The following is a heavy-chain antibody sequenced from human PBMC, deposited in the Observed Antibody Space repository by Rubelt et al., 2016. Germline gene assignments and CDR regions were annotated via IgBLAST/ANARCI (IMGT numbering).Heavy chain of an antibody. CDR2: IYWNDDK. Sequence: QITLKESGPTLVKPTQTLTLTCTFSGFSLSTSGVGVGWIRQPPGKALEWLALIYWNDDKRYSPSLKSRPTITKDTSKNQVVLTMTNMDPVDTATYYCAHSSGTQLSEDFDYWGQGTLVTVSS. D-gene: IGHD5-18*01. CDR1: GFSLSTSGVG. V-gene: IGHV2-5*01. J-gene: IGHJ4*02. CDR3: AHSSGTQLSEDFDY.